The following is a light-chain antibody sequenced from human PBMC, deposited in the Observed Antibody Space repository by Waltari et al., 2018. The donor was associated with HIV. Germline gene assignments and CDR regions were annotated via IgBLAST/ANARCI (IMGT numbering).Light chain of an antibody. V-gene: IGLV1-47*01. CDR2: RNS. J-gene: IGLJ3*02. Sequence: QSALTQPPSTSGTPGQTGTIPCSESSPNTGDKYVSWYQQLPGTAPKLLIYRNSQRPSGVRDRFSGSKSGTSASLAINDLRSEDEAEYHCAAWDDSLSGWVFGGGTNLTVL. CDR1: SPNTGDKY. CDR3: AAWDDSLSGWV.